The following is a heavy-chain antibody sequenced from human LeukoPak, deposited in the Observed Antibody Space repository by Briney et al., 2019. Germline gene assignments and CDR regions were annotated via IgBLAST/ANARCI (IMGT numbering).Heavy chain of an antibody. CDR2: INPDGNKK. CDR1: GLTFSSSW. V-gene: IGHV3-7*01. Sequence: GGSLRLSCAVSGLTFSSSWMDWVRQAPGKGLEWAASINPDGNKKYSADSVKSRFTISRDNAENSLYLQMNSLRVEDTAFYYCARDLAYSRLDYWGQGILVTVSS. J-gene: IGHJ4*02. CDR3: ARDLAYSRLDY. D-gene: IGHD5-18*01.